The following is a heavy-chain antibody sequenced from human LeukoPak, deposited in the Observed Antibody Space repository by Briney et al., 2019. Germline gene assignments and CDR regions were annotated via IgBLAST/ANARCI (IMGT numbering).Heavy chain of an antibody. CDR3: ARTEWEQFYFDY. CDR1: GFTFSSYW. CDR2: IKQDGREK. V-gene: IGHV3-7*03. D-gene: IGHD1-26*01. Sequence: GGSLRLSCAASGFTFSSYWMSWIRQAPGKGLEWVANIKQDGREKYYVDSVKGRFIISRDNAKNSLYLQMNSLRAEDTAVDYCARTEWEQFYFDYWGQETLVTVSS. J-gene: IGHJ4*02.